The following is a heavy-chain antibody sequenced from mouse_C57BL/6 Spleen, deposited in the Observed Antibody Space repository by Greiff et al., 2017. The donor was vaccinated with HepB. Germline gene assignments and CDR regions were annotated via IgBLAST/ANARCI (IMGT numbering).Heavy chain of an antibody. Sequence: VQLQQSGPGLVQPSQRLSITCTVSGFSFTSYGVHWVRQSPGKGLEWLGVIWSGGSTDNNAAFISRLSISKDNSKSQVFFKMTSLQADDTAIYYCARGYYGSSSYYFDYWGQGTTLTVSS. CDR1: GFSFTSYG. CDR2: IWSGGST. J-gene: IGHJ2*01. D-gene: IGHD1-1*01. V-gene: IGHV2-2*01. CDR3: ARGYYGSSSYYFDY.